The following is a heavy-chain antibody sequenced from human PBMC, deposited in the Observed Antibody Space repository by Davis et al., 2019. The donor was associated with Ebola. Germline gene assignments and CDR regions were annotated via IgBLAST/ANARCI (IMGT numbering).Heavy chain of an antibody. CDR2: IVVGSGNT. Sequence: AASVKVSCKAFGFTFSGSGMQWVRQARGQRLEWIGSIVVGSGNTNYAQKFRQRLTMTRDMSTSTVYMELRSLRFEDTAVYYWAASAGTVGKFDFWGQGTVVTVSA. CDR1: GFTFSGSG. V-gene: IGHV1-58*02. J-gene: IGHJ4*02. CDR3: AASAGTVGKFDF. D-gene: IGHD1-14*01.